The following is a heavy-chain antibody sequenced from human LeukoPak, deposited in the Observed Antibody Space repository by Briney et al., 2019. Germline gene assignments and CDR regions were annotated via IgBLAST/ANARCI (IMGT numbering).Heavy chain of an antibody. CDR1: GYTFTNYG. CDR2: ISAYNGNT. J-gene: IGHJ4*02. CDR3: ARGPLGAAFDS. Sequence: GASVKVSCKASGYTFTNYGIHWVRQAPGQGLEWMGWISAYNGNTKYAQNLQGRVTMTTDTSMSTAYMELRSLRSDDTAVYYCARGPLGAAFDSWGQGTLVTVSS. D-gene: IGHD3-16*01. V-gene: IGHV1-18*01.